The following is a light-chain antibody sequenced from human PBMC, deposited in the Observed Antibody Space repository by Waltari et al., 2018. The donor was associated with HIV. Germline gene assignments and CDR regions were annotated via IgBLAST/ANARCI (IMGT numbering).Light chain of an antibody. CDR3: VGWDSRLSGYV. V-gene: IGLV1-47*01. J-gene: IGLJ1*01. Sequence: QSVLTQPPSASGTPGQRVTISCSGSSSNIENDNVYWYQQLPGAAPRLLIYKDIQRPSGVPDRFTGSKSGTSASLAISGLRSEDEADYYCVGWDSRLSGYVFGTGTKVTVL. CDR2: KDI. CDR1: SSNIENDN.